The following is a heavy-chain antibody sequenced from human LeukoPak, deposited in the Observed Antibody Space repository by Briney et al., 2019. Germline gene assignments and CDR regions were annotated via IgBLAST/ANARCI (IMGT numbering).Heavy chain of an antibody. CDR1: GYTFTSYY. D-gene: IGHD3-22*01. J-gene: IGHJ5*02. V-gene: IGHV1-46*01. Sequence: ASVKVSCKASGYTFTSYYMHWVRQAPGQGLEWMGIINPSGGSTNYAQKFQGRVTITADESTSTAYMELSSLRSEDTAVYYCARDGLYYYDSSGYPNWFDPWGQGTLVTVSS. CDR2: INPSGGST. CDR3: ARDGLYYYDSSGYPNWFDP.